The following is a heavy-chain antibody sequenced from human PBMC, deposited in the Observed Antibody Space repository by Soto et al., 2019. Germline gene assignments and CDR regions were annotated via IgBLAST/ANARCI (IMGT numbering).Heavy chain of an antibody. J-gene: IGHJ4*02. CDR2: ISGSGGST. D-gene: IGHD5-12*01. Sequence: EVQLLESGGGLVQPGGSLRLSCAASGFTFSSYAMSWVRQAPGKGLEWVSAISGSGGSTYYADSVKGRFTSSRDNSKNTLYLQMNSLSAEDTAVYYCAKLPRIVATITPDYWGQGTLVTVSS. V-gene: IGHV3-23*01. CDR1: GFTFSSYA. CDR3: AKLPRIVATITPDY.